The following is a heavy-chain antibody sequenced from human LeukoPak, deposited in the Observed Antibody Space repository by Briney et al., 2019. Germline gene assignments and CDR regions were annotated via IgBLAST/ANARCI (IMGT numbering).Heavy chain of an antibody. D-gene: IGHD3-9*01. J-gene: IGHJ5*01. CDR3: ARLTLRYFDWGICFDS. CDR1: GGSISSSSYY. V-gene: IGHV4-39*01. Sequence: SETLSLTCTVSGGSISSSSYYWGWIRQPPGKGLEWIGSIYYSGSTYYNPSLKSRVTISVDTSKSQFSLKLSSVTAADTAVYYCARLTLRYFDWGICFDSWGQGTLVTVSS. CDR2: IYYSGST.